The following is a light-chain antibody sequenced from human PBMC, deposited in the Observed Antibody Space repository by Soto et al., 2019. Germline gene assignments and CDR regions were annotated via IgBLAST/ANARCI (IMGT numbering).Light chain of an antibody. Sequence: EIVMTQSPATLSVSPGERATLSCRASQSVSSNLAWYQQKPGQAPRLLIYGASTRATGIPARFSGSGSGTEVTLTISSLQYEDFAVYYCQQYNNWPAYTFGQGTKLEIK. J-gene: IGKJ2*01. CDR1: QSVSSN. V-gene: IGKV3-15*01. CDR2: GAS. CDR3: QQYNNWPAYT.